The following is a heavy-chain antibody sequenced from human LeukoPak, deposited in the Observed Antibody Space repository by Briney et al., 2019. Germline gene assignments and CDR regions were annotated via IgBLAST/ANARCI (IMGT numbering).Heavy chain of an antibody. D-gene: IGHD4-17*01. V-gene: IGHV3-64D*09. J-gene: IGHJ4*02. CDR2: ISSNGGST. CDR1: GFTFSSYA. Sequence: PGGSLRLSCSASGFTFSSYAMHWVRQAPGKGLEYVSAISSNGGSTYYADSVKGRFTISRDNSKNTLYLQMSSLRAEDTAVYYCVKSGEAGTVTGFDYWGQGTLVTVSS. CDR3: VKSGEAGTVTGFDY.